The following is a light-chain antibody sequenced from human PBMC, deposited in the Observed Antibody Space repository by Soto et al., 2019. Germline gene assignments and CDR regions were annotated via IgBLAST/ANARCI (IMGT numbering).Light chain of an antibody. V-gene: IGKV1D-13*01. J-gene: IGKJ5*01. CDR2: DAS. CDR3: QHFNNYGST. CDR1: QGISSA. Sequence: IQMTQSPTTLAASVGDRVTITCRASQGISSALAWYQQKPGKAPKLLIYDASSLESGVPSRFSGSGSGTDFTLTICTLLPEYCATYCCQHFNNYGSTFARGTRLEIK.